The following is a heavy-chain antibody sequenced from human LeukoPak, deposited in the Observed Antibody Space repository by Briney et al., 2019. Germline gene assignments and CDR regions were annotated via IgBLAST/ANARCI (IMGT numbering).Heavy chain of an antibody. Sequence: ASVKVSCKASGGTISSYAISWLRQAPGQGLEWMGGIIPIFGSPSYPQKFQDRLTITADESTSTACMELSSLRFEDTAVYYCASGYCSTDSCRSSTYYYYGMDVWGQGTTVTVSS. V-gene: IGHV1-69*13. J-gene: IGHJ6*02. CDR2: IIPIFGSP. D-gene: IGHD2-2*03. CDR1: GGTISSYA. CDR3: ASGYCSTDSCRSSTYYYYGMDV.